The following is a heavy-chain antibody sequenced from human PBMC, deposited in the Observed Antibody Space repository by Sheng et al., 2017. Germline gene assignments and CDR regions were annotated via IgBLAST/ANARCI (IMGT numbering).Heavy chain of an antibody. Sequence: EVQVVESGGGLVKPGGSLRLSCSASGFTFNTYSMNWVRQSPGKGLEWVSSISTTGSDIYYADSVRGRFTISRDNAKNLLYLQMISLRAEDTAVYYCARVLRQHLVVYYYYGMDVWGQGTTVTVSS. V-gene: IGHV3-21*01. CDR2: ISTTGSDI. J-gene: IGHJ6*02. D-gene: IGHD6-13*01. CDR1: GFTFNTYS. CDR3: ARVLRQHLVVYYYYGMDV.